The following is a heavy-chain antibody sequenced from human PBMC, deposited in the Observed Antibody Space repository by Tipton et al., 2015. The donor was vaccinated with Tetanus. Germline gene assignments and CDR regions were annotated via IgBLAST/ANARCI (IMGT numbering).Heavy chain of an antibody. Sequence: GSLRLSCVGSGFSFSRTWLHWVRQAPGRGLVWISRISPDGATVTYADSIEGRFTISRDNSKNSLYLQMNSLRAEDTAVYYCARDRYGDYAVDYWGQGTLVTVSS. CDR3: ARDRYGDYAVDY. CDR2: ISPDGATV. CDR1: GFSFSRTW. V-gene: IGHV3-74*03. J-gene: IGHJ4*02. D-gene: IGHD4-17*01.